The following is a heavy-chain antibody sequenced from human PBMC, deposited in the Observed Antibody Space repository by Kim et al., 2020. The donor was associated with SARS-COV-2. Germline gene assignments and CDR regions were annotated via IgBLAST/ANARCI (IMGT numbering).Heavy chain of an antibody. CDR3: ARGLGYYDFWSGYGRANW. J-gene: IGHJ5*01. D-gene: IGHD3-3*01. V-gene: IGHV4-34*01. Sequence: SETLSLTCAVYGGSFSGYYWSWIRQPPGKGLEWIGEINHSGSTNYNPSLKSRVTISVDTSKNQFSLKLSSVTAADTAVYYCARGLGYYDFWSGYGRANW. CDR2: INHSGST. CDR1: GGSFSGYY.